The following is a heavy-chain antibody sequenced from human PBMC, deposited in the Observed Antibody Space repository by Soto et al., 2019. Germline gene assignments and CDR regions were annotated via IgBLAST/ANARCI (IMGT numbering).Heavy chain of an antibody. D-gene: IGHD3-22*01. J-gene: IGHJ5*02. CDR3: AKDGGGYYFNPTDS. CDR1: GYTFTSYG. Sequence: QVQLVQSGPEVKKPGASVKVSCKTSGYTFTSYGISWVRQAPGQGLEWMGWITANNVNTNYAQKFQGRVTMTTDTPRATAYRELGGLRSDDTAVYYCAKDGGGYYFNPTDSWGQGPLVTVSS. CDR2: ITANNVNT. V-gene: IGHV1-18*01.